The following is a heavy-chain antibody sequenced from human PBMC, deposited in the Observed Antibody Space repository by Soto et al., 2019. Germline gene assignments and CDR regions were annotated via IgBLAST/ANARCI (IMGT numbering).Heavy chain of an antibody. CDR1: GFTFSSYA. D-gene: IGHD2-21*02. Sequence: GGSLRLSCAASGFTFSSYAMSWVRQAPGKGLEWVSAISGSGGSTYYADSVKGRFTISRDNSKNTLYLQMNSLRAEDTAVYYCAKFPYCGGDCYSHFDYWGQGTLVTVSS. V-gene: IGHV3-23*01. CDR3: AKFPYCGGDCYSHFDY. J-gene: IGHJ4*02. CDR2: ISGSGGST.